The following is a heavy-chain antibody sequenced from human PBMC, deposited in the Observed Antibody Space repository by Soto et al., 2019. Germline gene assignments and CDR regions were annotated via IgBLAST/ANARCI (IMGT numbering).Heavy chain of an antibody. CDR2: IYYSGST. J-gene: IGHJ5*02. CDR1: GGSISSSSYY. Sequence: SETLSLTCTVSGGSISSSSYYWGWIRQPPGKGLEWIGSIYYSGSTYYNPSLKSRVTISVDTSKNQFSLKLSSVTAADTAVYYCARLNNWFDPWGQGTLVTVSS. CDR3: ARLNNWFDP. V-gene: IGHV4-39*01.